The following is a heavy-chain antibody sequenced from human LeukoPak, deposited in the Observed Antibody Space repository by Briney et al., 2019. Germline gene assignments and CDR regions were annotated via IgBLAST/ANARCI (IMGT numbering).Heavy chain of an antibody. J-gene: IGHJ6*02. CDR2: INHNGNVN. CDR1: GFTFSRYW. D-gene: IGHD3-16*01. CDR3: ARGGGLDV. Sequence: GGSLRLSCAASGFTFSRYWMSWVRQVPRKGLEWVASINHNGNVNYYVDSVKGRFTISRDNAKNSLYLQMSNLRAEDTAVYFCARGGGLDVWGQGATVTVSS. V-gene: IGHV3-7*03.